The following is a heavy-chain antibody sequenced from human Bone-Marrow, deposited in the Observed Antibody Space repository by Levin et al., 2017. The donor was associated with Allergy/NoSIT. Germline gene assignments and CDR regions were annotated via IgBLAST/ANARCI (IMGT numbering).Heavy chain of an antibody. CDR2: ISYDGSNK. V-gene: IGHV3-30*18. D-gene: IGHD2-21*01. Sequence: GESLKISCAASGFTFSSYGMHWVRQAPGKGLEWVAVISYDGSNKYYADSVKGRFTISRDNSKNTLYLQMNSLRAEDTAVYYCAKAGPAIEWNYYYGMDVWGQGTTVTVSS. CDR3: AKAGPAIEWNYYYGMDV. J-gene: IGHJ6*02. CDR1: GFTFSSYG.